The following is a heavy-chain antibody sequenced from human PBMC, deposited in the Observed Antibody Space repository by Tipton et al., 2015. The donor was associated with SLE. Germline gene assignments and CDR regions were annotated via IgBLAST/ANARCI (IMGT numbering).Heavy chain of an antibody. CDR1: GGSTSTSNNY. J-gene: IGHJ5*02. CDR3: ARHTTTEWFRLVMGASWFDP. CDR2: IYYSGRT. Sequence: TLSLTCTVSGGSTSTSNNYWDWIRQPPGKGLEWIGTIYYSGRTDYNPSLKSRVTMSVDTSMNQFSLRLRSVTAADTAVYYCARHTTTEWFRLVMGASWFDPWGQGTLVTVSS. D-gene: IGHD6-19*01. V-gene: IGHV4-39*07.